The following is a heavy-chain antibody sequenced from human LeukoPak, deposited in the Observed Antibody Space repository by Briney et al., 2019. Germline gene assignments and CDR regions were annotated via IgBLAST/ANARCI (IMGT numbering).Heavy chain of an antibody. V-gene: IGHV3-21*04. CDR2: ISSSSSYI. J-gene: IGHJ4*02. Sequence: GGSLRLSCAASGFTFSSYIMNWVRQAPGKGLEWVSSISSSSSYIYYADSVKGRFTISRDNAKNSLYLQMNSLRAEDTAVYYCAKVEMATITGFDYWGQGTLVTVSS. CDR3: AKVEMATITGFDY. D-gene: IGHD5-12*01. CDR1: GFTFSSYI.